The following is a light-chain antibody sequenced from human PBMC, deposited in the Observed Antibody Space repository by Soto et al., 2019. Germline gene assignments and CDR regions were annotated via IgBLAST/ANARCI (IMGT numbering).Light chain of an antibody. CDR1: QDISNY. CDR2: DAS. J-gene: IGKJ4*01. CDR3: HQYDNSALT. Sequence: DIQMTQSPSSLSAAVGDRVTITCQASQDISNYLNWYQQKPGKAPKLLIYDASNLETGVPSRFSGSGSGSDFSFTISRLQPEDIAIYYCHQYDNSALTFGGGTKVEMK. V-gene: IGKV1-33*01.